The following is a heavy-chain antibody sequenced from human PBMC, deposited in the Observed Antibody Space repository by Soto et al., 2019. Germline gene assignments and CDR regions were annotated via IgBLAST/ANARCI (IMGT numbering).Heavy chain of an antibody. CDR3: ARDQGYYDSSGYYSHFQH. Sequence: VGSLRLSCAASGFTFSSYAMHWVRQAPGKGLEWVAVISYDGSNKYYADSVKGRFTISRDNSKNTLYLQMNSLRAEDTAVYYCARDQGYYDSSGYYSHFQHWGQGTLVTVSS. V-gene: IGHV3-30-3*01. D-gene: IGHD3-22*01. CDR1: GFTFSSYA. CDR2: ISYDGSNK. J-gene: IGHJ1*01.